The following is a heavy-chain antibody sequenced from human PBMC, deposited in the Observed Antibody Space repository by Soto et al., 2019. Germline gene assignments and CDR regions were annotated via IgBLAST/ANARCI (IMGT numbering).Heavy chain of an antibody. CDR1: GGSISSGGYY. D-gene: IGHD1-26*01. J-gene: IGHJ5*02. CDR3: ARVTLHSFWFDP. V-gene: IGHV4-31*03. CDR2: IYYSGST. Sequence: SETLSLTCTVSGGSISSGGYYWSWIRQHPGKGLEWIGYIYYSGSTYYNPSLKSRVTISVDTSKNQFSLKLSSVTAADTAVYYCARVTLHSFWFDPWGQGTLVTVS.